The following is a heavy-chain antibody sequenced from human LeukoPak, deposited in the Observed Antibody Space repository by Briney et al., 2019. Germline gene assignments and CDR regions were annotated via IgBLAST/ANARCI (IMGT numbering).Heavy chain of an antibody. D-gene: IGHD1-26*01. CDR1: GGSISTYF. Sequence: SETLSLTCTVSGGSISTYFWSWIRQPPGKGLEWIGHIYFSGSTNYNPSLKSRVTISVDTSKNQFSLKLSSVTAADTAVYYCARHKSSGTYPLDYWGQGSLVTVSS. CDR2: IYFSGST. J-gene: IGHJ4*02. V-gene: IGHV4-59*08. CDR3: ARHKSSGTYPLDY.